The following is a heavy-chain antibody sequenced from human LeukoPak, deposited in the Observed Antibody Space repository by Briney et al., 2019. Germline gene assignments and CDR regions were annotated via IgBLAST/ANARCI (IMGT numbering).Heavy chain of an antibody. D-gene: IGHD2-21*02. Sequence: GGSLRLSCAASGFTVSSNYMSWVRQAPGKGLEWVSGIARNSANIVYGDSVKGRFTISRDNAKNSLYLQMNSLRPEDTALYYCAKDIGETAPLYFDLWARGTLVTVSS. CDR1: GFTVSSNY. V-gene: IGHV3-20*04. CDR2: IARNSANI. CDR3: AKDIGETAPLYFDL. J-gene: IGHJ2*01.